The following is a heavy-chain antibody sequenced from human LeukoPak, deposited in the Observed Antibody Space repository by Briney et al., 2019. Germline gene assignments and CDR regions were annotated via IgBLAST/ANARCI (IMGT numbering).Heavy chain of an antibody. D-gene: IGHD2-2*01. CDR3: ARHRIPAALASAFDY. CDR2: IYYSGNT. V-gene: IGHV4-39*01. CDR1: GGSISSSSYY. J-gene: IGHJ4*02. Sequence: PSETLSLTCTVSGGSISSSSYYWDWIRRPPGKGLEWIGAIYYSGNTNHNPSLKSRVTISVDTSKNQFSLKLSSVTAADTAVYYCARHRIPAALASAFDYWGQGTLVTVSS.